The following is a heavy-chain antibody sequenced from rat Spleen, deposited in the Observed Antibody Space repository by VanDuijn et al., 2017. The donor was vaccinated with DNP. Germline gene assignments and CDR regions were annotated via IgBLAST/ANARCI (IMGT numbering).Heavy chain of an antibody. CDR1: GYSIISNY. Sequence: EVQLQESGPGLVKPSQSLSLTCSVTGYSIISNYWGWIRQFPGNKMEWIGHINYSGSTNYHPSIRSRISITRDTSKNQFFLQLNSVTTEDTATYYCVRWIRALDYWGQGVMVTVSS. V-gene: IGHV3-1*01. CDR3: VRWIRALDY. CDR2: INYSGST. D-gene: IGHD4-1*01. J-gene: IGHJ2*01.